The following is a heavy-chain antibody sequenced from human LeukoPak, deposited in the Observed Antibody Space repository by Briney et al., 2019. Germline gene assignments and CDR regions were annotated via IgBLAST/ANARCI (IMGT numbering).Heavy chain of an antibody. Sequence: GESLKISCKGSGYSFTSYWIGWVRQMPGKGLEWMGIIYPGDSDTRYSPSFQGQDTISADKSISTAYLQWSSLKASDTAMYYCARQKQQLGQDYYYYYGMDVWGQGTTVTVSS. D-gene: IGHD6-13*01. V-gene: IGHV5-51*01. CDR3: ARQKQQLGQDYYYYYGMDV. CDR2: IYPGDSDT. J-gene: IGHJ6*02. CDR1: GYSFTSYW.